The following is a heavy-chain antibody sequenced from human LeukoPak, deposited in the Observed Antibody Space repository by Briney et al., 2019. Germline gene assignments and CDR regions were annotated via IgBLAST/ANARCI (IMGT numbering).Heavy chain of an antibody. Sequence: SETLSLTCTVSRGSFRSYYWSWIRQPPGRGLEWIGHIYSSGSTNYNPSLKSRVTISVDTSKNLFSLKLTSVTAADTAVYFCARVTASLSFYYGMDVWGQGTTVTVSS. V-gene: IGHV4-59*01. CDR1: RGSFRSYY. CDR2: IYSSGST. J-gene: IGHJ6*02. CDR3: ARVTASLSFYYGMDV. D-gene: IGHD2-21*02.